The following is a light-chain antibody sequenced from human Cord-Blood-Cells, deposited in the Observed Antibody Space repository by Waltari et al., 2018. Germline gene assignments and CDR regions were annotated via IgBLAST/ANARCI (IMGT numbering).Light chain of an antibody. J-gene: IGKJ5*01. Sequence: EIVLTQSPATLSLSPVERATLSCRASQNVNSYLIWYQQKPGQAPRLLIYDAFNRATGIPARFSGSGSGTDFTLTISSLEPEDFADYYCQQRANWPITFGQGTRLEIK. V-gene: IGKV3-11*01. CDR2: DAF. CDR3: QQRANWPIT. CDR1: QNVNSY.